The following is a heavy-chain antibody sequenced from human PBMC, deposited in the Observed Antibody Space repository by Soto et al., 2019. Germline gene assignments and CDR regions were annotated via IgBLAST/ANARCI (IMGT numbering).Heavy chain of an antibody. CDR2: IIPIFGTA. Sequence: SVKVSCKASGGNFSSYAISWVRQAPGQGLEWMGGIIPIFGTANYAQKFQGRVTITADESTSTAYMELSSLRSEDTAVYYCARVDDYGDYWFDPWGQGTLVTVSS. D-gene: IGHD4-17*01. J-gene: IGHJ5*02. V-gene: IGHV1-69*13. CDR1: GGNFSSYA. CDR3: ARVDDYGDYWFDP.